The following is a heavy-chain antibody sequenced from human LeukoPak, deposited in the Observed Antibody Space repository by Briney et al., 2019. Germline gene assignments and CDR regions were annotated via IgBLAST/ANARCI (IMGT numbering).Heavy chain of an antibody. Sequence: GASVKVSCKASGYTFTSYGISWVRQAPGQGLEWMGWISAYNGNTNYAQKLQGRVNMTTDTSTSTAYMELRSLRSDDTAVYYCARTRIAVAANLALDFQHWGQGTLVTVSS. CDR3: ARTRIAVAANLALDFQH. CDR1: GYTFTSYG. CDR2: ISAYNGNT. V-gene: IGHV1-18*01. J-gene: IGHJ1*01. D-gene: IGHD6-19*01.